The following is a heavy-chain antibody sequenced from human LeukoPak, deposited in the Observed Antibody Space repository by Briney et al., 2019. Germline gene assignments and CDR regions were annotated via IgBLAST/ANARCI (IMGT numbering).Heavy chain of an antibody. CDR1: GFTFSSYW. D-gene: IGHD2-15*01. Sequence: SGGSLRLSCAASGFTFSSYWMTWVRQAPGKGLEWLGFIRSKTYGGAIEYAASVKGIFTISRDDSKSIASLQMNSLKTEDTAVYYCTREALIRDCRGGNCNKGDYYIDVWGKGATVIVSS. V-gene: IGHV3-49*04. CDR2: IRSKTYGGAI. CDR3: TREALIRDCRGGNCNKGDYYIDV. J-gene: IGHJ6*03.